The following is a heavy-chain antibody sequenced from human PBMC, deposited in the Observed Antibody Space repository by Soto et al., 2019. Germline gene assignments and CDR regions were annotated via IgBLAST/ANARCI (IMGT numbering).Heavy chain of an antibody. D-gene: IGHD3-22*01. CDR2: INPKSGGT. CDR1: GYTFTDYH. J-gene: IGHJ4*02. Sequence: QVQLVQSGAEVKKPGASVKVSCKASGYTFTDYHLHWARQAPGQGLEWMGWINPKSGGTSYTQKFQDRVTMTRDTSISTVYMELSRLRADDTAVYFCAGDPGYDSSGYYRPFDNWGQGALVTVSS. CDR3: AGDPGYDSSGYYRPFDN. V-gene: IGHV1-2*02.